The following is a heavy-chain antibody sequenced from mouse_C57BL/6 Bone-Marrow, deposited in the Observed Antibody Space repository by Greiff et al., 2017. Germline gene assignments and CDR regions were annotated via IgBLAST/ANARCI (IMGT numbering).Heavy chain of an antibody. V-gene: IGHV1-47*01. Sequence: QVQLQQSGAELVKPGASVKMSCKASGYTFTTYPIEWXKQNHGKSLAWIGNFHPYNDDTKYNEKFKGKATLTVEKSSNTFYLELSRLTSDDSAVYYCARSSTFFYYFDYWGQGTTLTVSS. CDR1: GYTFTTYP. J-gene: IGHJ2*01. D-gene: IGHD5-1*01. CDR2: FHPYNDDT. CDR3: ARSSTFFYYFDY.